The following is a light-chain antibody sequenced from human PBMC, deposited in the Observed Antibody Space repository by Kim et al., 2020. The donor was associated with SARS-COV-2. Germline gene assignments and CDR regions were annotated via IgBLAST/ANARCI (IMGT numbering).Light chain of an antibody. CDR3: QQYDNLPPLT. CDR2: DAS. V-gene: IGKV1-33*01. J-gene: IGKJ4*01. Sequence: DIQMTQSPSSLSASVGDRVTITCQASQDISNYLNWYQQKPGKAPKLLIYDASNFETGVPSRFSGSGSGTDFTFTISSLQPEDIATYYCQQYDNLPPLTFGGGTKLEI. CDR1: QDISNY.